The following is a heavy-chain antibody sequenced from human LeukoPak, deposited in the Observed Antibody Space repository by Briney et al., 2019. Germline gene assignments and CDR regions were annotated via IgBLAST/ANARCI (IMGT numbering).Heavy chain of an antibody. CDR3: ALGAYCGGDCYSHENNFDY. D-gene: IGHD2-21*02. CDR1: GFTFSSYA. J-gene: IGHJ4*02. Sequence: TGGSLRLSCAASGFTFSSYAMSWVRQAPGKGLEWVSAISGSGGSTYYADSVKGRFTISRDNSKNTLYLQMNSLRAEDTAVYYCALGAYCGGDCYSHENNFDYWGQGTLVTVSS. V-gene: IGHV3-23*01. CDR2: ISGSGGST.